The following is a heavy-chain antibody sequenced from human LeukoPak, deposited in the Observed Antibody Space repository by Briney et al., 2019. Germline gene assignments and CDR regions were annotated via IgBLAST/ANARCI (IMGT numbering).Heavy chain of an antibody. CDR3: AREYCGGDCYLYYYYYYMDV. V-gene: IGHV1-46*01. CDR1: GFTFTSCY. J-gene: IGHJ6*03. D-gene: IGHD2-21*01. CDR2: INPSGGST. Sequence: GASVKVSCKASGFTFTSCYMHWVRQAPGQGLEWMGIINPSGGSTSYAQKFQGRVTMTRDTSTSTVYMELSSLRSEDTAVYYCAREYCGGDCYLYYYYYYMDVWGKGATVTVSS.